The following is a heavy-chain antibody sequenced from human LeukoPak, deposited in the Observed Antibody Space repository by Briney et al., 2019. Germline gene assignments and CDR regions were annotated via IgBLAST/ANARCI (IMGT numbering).Heavy chain of an antibody. D-gene: IGHD2-2*01. J-gene: IGHJ6*02. CDR1: GFTFSSYG. Sequence: PGGSLRLSCAASGFTFSSYGMHWVRQAPGKGLEWVAVISYDGSNKYYADSVKGRFTISRDNSKNTLYLQMNSLRAEDTAVYYCAKDALGYCSSTSCNAGMDVWGQGTTVTVSS. CDR3: AKDALGYCSSTSCNAGMDV. CDR2: ISYDGSNK. V-gene: IGHV3-30*18.